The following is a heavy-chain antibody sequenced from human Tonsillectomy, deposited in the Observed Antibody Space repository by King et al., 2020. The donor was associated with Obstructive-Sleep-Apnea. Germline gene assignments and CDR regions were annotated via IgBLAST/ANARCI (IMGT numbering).Heavy chain of an antibody. V-gene: IGHV4-39*07. CDR3: ASATDSSGYYYGAFDI. D-gene: IGHD3-22*01. J-gene: IGHJ3*02. CDR1: GGSMISSIYY. CDR2: IYYRGSN. Sequence: QLQESGPGLVKPSETLSLPSTVSGGSMISSIYYWGWSRQPPGKGLEWIGVIYYRGSNYYNPSLKRRVTISVDTSKNQFSLKLSSVTAADTAVYYCASATDSSGYYYGAFDIWGQGTMVTVSS.